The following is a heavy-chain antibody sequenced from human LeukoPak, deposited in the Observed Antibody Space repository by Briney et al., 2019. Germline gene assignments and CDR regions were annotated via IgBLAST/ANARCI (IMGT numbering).Heavy chain of an antibody. Sequence: PSETLSLTCTVSGGSISSYYWSWIRRPAGKGLEWIGRIYTSGSTNYNPSLKSRVTMSVDTSKNQFSLKLSSVTAADTAVYYCARDLHYGSGSQPYYFDYWGQGTLVTVSS. CDR2: IYTSGST. CDR3: ARDLHYGSGSQPYYFDY. J-gene: IGHJ4*02. CDR1: GGSISSYY. V-gene: IGHV4-4*07. D-gene: IGHD3-10*01.